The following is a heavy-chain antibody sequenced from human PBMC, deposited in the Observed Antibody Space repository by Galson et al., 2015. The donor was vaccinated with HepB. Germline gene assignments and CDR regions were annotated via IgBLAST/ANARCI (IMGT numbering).Heavy chain of an antibody. CDR3: AKADYGD. V-gene: IGHV3-9*01. CDR2: ISWNSGSI. J-gene: IGHJ3*01. Sequence: SLRLSCAASGFTFDDYAMHWVRQAPGKGLEWVSGISWNSGSIGYADSVKGRFTISRDNAKNSLYLQMNSLRAEDTALYYCAKADYGDWGQGTMVTVSS. CDR1: GFTFDDYA. D-gene: IGHD4-17*01.